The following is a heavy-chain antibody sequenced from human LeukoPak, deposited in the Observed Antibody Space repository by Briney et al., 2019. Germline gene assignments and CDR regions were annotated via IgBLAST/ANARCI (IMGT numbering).Heavy chain of an antibody. V-gene: IGHV5-51*01. CDR3: ARANYYNSLSSFTR. J-gene: IGHJ4*02. CDR1: GYTFTNYW. CDR2: IYPGDSDT. Sequence: VESLKISCRGSGYTFTNYWIGWVRQMPGKGLEWMGIIYPGDSDTRYSPSFQGQVTISADKSISTAYLQWSSLKASDTAMYYCARANYYNSLSSFTRWGQGTLVTVSS. D-gene: IGHD3-3*01.